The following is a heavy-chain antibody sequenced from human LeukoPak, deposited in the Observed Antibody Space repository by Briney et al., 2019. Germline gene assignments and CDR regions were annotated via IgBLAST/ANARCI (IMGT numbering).Heavy chain of an antibody. CDR3: AKDRLLWFGEGLDY. J-gene: IGHJ4*02. Sequence: GGSLRLSCAASGLTFSSYAMSWVRQAPGKGREWVSAISGSGGSTYYADSGKGRFTISRDNSKNTLYLQMNSLRAEDTAVYYCAKDRLLWFGEGLDYWGQGTLVTVSS. V-gene: IGHV3-23*01. CDR2: ISGSGGST. CDR1: GLTFSSYA. D-gene: IGHD3-10*01.